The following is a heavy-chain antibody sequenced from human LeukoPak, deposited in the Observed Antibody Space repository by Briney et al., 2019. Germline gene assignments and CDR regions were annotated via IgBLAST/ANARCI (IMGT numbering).Heavy chain of an antibody. D-gene: IGHD5-18*01. Sequence: GGSLRLSCAASGFTFSSYAMSWVRQAPGKGLEWVSAISGSGGSTYYADPVKGRFTISRDNSKNTLYLQMNSLRAEDTAVYYCAKDFFGYSYGISFDYWGQGTLVTVSS. CDR1: GFTFSSYA. CDR2: ISGSGGST. J-gene: IGHJ4*02. CDR3: AKDFFGYSYGISFDY. V-gene: IGHV3-23*01.